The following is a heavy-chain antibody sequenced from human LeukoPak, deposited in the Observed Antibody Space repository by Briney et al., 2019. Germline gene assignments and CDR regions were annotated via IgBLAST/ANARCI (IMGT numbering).Heavy chain of an antibody. CDR2: IKQDGSEK. J-gene: IGHJ4*02. V-gene: IGHV3-7*01. D-gene: IGHD3-10*01. CDR1: GFTFSSYA. CDR3: ARDRGVYYGSGTRFDY. Sequence: GGSLRLSCAASGFTFSSYAMSWVRQAPGKGLEWVANIKQDGSEKYYVDSVKGRFTISRDNAKNSLYLQMNSLRAEDTAVYYCARDRGVYYGSGTRFDYWGQGTLVTVSS.